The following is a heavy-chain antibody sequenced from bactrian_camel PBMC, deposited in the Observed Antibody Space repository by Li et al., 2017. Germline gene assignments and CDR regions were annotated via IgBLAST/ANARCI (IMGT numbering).Heavy chain of an antibody. CDR1: GFTYDNVC. V-gene: IGHV3S40*01. J-gene: IGHJ6*01. CDR2: INVGGGST. CDR3: AADGGRETMFWAGCRFAY. D-gene: IGHD3*01. Sequence: VQLVESGGGLVQPGGSLRLSCAASGFTYDNVCMGWVRQVPGKGLEWVSGINVGGGSTFYASSVKGRFTISRDNAKDAVYLRMDSLKPEDTAMYYCAADGGRETMFWAGCRFAYWGQGTQVTVS.